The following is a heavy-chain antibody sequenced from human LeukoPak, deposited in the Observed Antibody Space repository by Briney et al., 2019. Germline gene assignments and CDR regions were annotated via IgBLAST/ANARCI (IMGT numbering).Heavy chain of an antibody. Sequence: VASVKVSCKASGYTFTGYYMHWVRQAPGQGLEWMGWINPNSGGTNYAPKFQGRVTMTRDTSISTAYMELSRLRSDDTAVYYCARDRRELPQPGHFDYWGQGTLVTVSS. CDR1: GYTFTGYY. V-gene: IGHV1-2*02. D-gene: IGHD1-26*01. CDR2: INPNSGGT. CDR3: ARDRRELPQPGHFDY. J-gene: IGHJ4*02.